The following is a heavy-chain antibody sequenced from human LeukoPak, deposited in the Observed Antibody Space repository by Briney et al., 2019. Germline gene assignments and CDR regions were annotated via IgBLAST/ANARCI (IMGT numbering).Heavy chain of an antibody. CDR2: IYYSGST. J-gene: IGHJ4*02. D-gene: IGHD3-3*01. V-gene: IGHV4-39*01. CDR3: ARQVRWPHDWDY. CDR1: GGSISSSSYY. Sequence: SETLSLTCTVSGGSISSSSYYWGWIRQPPGKGLEWIGSIYYSGSTYYNPSLKSRVTISVDTSKNQFSLKLSSVTAADTAVYYCARQVRWPHDWDYWGQGTLVTVSS.